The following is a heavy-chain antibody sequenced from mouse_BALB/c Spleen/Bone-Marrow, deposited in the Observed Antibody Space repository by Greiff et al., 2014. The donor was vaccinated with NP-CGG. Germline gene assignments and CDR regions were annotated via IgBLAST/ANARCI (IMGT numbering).Heavy chain of an antibody. CDR3: APYSHEGVAY. CDR2: INPSTGYT. D-gene: IGHD2-12*01. CDR1: GYTFTSYW. V-gene: IGHV1-7*01. J-gene: IGHJ3*01. Sequence: VQLQQSGAELAKPGASVKMSCKASGYTFTSYWIHWVKQRPGQGLEWIGYINPSTGYTEYNQKFKVKATLTADKSSSTAYMQLSSLTSEDSAVYYCAPYSHEGVAYWGQGALVTVSA.